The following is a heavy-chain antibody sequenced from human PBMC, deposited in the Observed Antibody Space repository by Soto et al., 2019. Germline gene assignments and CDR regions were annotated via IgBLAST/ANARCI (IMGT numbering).Heavy chain of an antibody. D-gene: IGHD3-3*01. CDR2: INHTGGT. V-gene: IGHV4-34*02. CDR3: ATRITVFGLLIPPFDP. J-gene: IGHJ5*02. Sequence: QVHLQQWGAGLLKPSETLSLTCAVYGGSVNGYYWNWIRQPPGKGLEWIGEINHTGGTHYNPSLKSRVTMSVDTSKNQFSMRLSSVTAADTAIYYCATRITVFGLLIPPFDPWGQGTQVTVSS. CDR1: GGSVNGYY.